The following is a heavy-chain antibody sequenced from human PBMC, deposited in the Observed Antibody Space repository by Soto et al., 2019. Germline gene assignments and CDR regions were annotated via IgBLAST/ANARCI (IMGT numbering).Heavy chain of an antibody. J-gene: IGHJ4*02. CDR3: SRGPRPPAY. V-gene: IGHV3-30-3*01. CDR2: ISYDGSNK. CDR1: GFTLSSYA. Sequence: PGGSLRLSCAASGFTLSSYAMHWVRQAPGKGLEWVAVISYDGSNKYYADSVKGRFTISRDNSKNTLYLQMNSLRAEDTAVYYCSRGPRPPAYWGQGTLVTVSS.